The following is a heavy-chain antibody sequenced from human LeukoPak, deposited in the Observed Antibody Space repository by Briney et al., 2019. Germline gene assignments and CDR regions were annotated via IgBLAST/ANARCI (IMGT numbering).Heavy chain of an antibody. CDR1: GFTFNYYA. J-gene: IGHJ4*02. Sequence: GGSLRLSCAASGFTFNYYAMNWVRQAPGKGLEWVSSIDSSSRNIYYADSVKGRFTISRDNAKNSLYLQMNSLRAEDTAVYYCAKCPSSGSYRRGDYWGQGTLVTVSS. CDR2: IDSSSRNI. D-gene: IGHD1-26*01. V-gene: IGHV3-21*04. CDR3: AKCPSSGSYRRGDY.